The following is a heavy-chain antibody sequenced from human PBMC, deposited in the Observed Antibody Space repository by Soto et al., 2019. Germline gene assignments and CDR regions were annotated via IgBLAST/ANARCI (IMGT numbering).Heavy chain of an antibody. D-gene: IGHD3-10*01. Sequence: QVQLVESGGGVVQPGRSLRLSCAASGFTFSSYGMHWVRQAPGKGLEWVAVISYDGSNKYYADSVKGRFTISRDNSKNTLYLQMNSLRAEDTAVYYCAKSVSGSHNPFVFLLRYGMDVWGQGTTVTVSS. CDR1: GFTFSSYG. CDR2: ISYDGSNK. J-gene: IGHJ6*02. V-gene: IGHV3-30*18. CDR3: AKSVSGSHNPFVFLLRYGMDV.